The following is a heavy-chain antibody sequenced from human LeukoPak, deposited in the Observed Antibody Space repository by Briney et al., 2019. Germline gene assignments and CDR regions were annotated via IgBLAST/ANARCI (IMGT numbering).Heavy chain of an antibody. CDR3: AKTNDSSGYYGMDV. Sequence: PGGSLRLSCAASGFTFSSYAMSWVRQAPGKGLEWVSANSGSGGSTYYADSVKGRFTISRDNSKNTLYLQMNSLRAEDTAVYYCAKTNDSSGYYGMDVWGQGTTVTVSS. V-gene: IGHV3-23*01. D-gene: IGHD3-22*01. CDR2: NSGSGGST. CDR1: GFTFSSYA. J-gene: IGHJ6*02.